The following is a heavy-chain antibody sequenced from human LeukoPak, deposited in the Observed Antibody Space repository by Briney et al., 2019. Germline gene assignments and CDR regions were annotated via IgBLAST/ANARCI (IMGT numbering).Heavy chain of an antibody. V-gene: IGHV4-59*01. CDR3: ARTPYYYYYYMDV. J-gene: IGHJ6*03. D-gene: IGHD2-15*01. CDR1: GGSISSYY. Sequence: SETLSLTCTVSGGSISSYYWSWIRQPPGKGLQWIGYIYYSGSTNYNPSLKSRVTISVDTSKNQFSLKLSSVTAADTAVYYCARTPYYYYYYMDVWGKGTTVTVSS. CDR2: IYYSGST.